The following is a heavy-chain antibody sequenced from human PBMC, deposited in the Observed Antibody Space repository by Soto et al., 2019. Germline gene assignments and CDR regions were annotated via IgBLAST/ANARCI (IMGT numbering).Heavy chain of an antibody. CDR1: GYTFTSYG. J-gene: IGHJ5*02. V-gene: IGHV1-18*01. Sequence: QVPLVQSGAEVKKPGASVKVSCKASGYTFTSYGISWVRQAPGQGLEWMGWISAYNGNTNYAQKLQGRVTMTTDTSTSTAYMELRSLRSDDTAVYYCARSGGRIAAAISEYNWFDPWGQGTLVTVSS. D-gene: IGHD6-13*01. CDR3: ARSGGRIAAAISEYNWFDP. CDR2: ISAYNGNT.